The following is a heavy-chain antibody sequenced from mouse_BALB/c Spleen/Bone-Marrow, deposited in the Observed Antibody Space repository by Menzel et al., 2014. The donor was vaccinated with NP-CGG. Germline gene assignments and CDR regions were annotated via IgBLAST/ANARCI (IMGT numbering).Heavy chain of an antibody. J-gene: IGHJ4*01. CDR1: GFSLTSYG. D-gene: IGHD2-14*01. V-gene: IGHV2-9*02. CDR2: IWAGGST. CDR3: ARVGYRYDGYAMDY. Sequence: QVQLQQPGPGLVAPSQSLSITCTVSGFSLTSYGVHWVRQPPGKGLEWLGVIWAGGSTNYNSALMSRLSISKDNSKSQVFLKMNGLQTDDTAMYYCARVGYRYDGYAMDYWGQGTSVTVSS.